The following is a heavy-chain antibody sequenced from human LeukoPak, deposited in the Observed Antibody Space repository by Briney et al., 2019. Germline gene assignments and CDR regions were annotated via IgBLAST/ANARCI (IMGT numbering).Heavy chain of an antibody. J-gene: IGHJ3*02. D-gene: IGHD1-26*01. Sequence: ASVKVSCKASGYTFTSYGISWGRQAPGQGLEGMGWISAYNGNTNYAQKLQGRVTMTTDTSTSTAYMELRSLRSDGTAVYYCASAKRSGSYSNDAFDIWGQGTMVTVSS. V-gene: IGHV1-18*01. CDR3: ASAKRSGSYSNDAFDI. CDR1: GYTFTSYG. CDR2: ISAYNGNT.